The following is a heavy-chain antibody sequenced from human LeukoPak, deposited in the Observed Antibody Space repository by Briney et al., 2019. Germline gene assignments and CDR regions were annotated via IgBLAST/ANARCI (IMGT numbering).Heavy chain of an antibody. CDR1: GFSFNNYW. CDR2: MKQDGSEK. D-gene: IGHD3-10*01. V-gene: IGHV3-7*01. J-gene: IGHJ4*02. Sequence: GGFLRLSCAASGFSFNNYWMSWVRQAPGKGLEWVANMKQDGSEKSYVDSVKGRFTISRDNAKNSLYLQKNSLRAEDTAVYYCTREGAGGFDYWGQGTLVTVSS. CDR3: TREGAGGFDY.